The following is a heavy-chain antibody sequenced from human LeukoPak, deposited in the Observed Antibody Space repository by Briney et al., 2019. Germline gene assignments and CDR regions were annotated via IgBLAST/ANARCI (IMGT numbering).Heavy chain of an antibody. CDR1: GFTVSSNC. V-gene: IGHV3-53*01. Sequence: GGSLRLSCAASGFTVSSNCMSWVRQAPGKGLEWVSVIYSGGSTYYADSVKGRFTISRDNSKNTLYLQMNSLRAEDTAVYYCARDSLSGVSRAFDIWGQGTMVTVSS. J-gene: IGHJ3*02. CDR3: ARDSLSGVSRAFDI. CDR2: IYSGGST. D-gene: IGHD3-10*01.